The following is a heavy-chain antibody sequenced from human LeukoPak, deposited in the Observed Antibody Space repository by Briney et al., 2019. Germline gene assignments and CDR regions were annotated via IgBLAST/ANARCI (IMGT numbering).Heavy chain of an antibody. Sequence: GGSLRLSCAASGFTFSGYSMNWVRQAPGEGLEWVSYISSSSSTIYYADSVKGRFTISRDNAKNSLYLQMNSLRAEDTAVYYCAREDCSSTSCYAASFDYWGQGTLVTVSS. CDR1: GFTFSGYS. D-gene: IGHD2-2*01. V-gene: IGHV3-48*01. J-gene: IGHJ4*02. CDR3: AREDCSSTSCYAASFDY. CDR2: ISSSSSTI.